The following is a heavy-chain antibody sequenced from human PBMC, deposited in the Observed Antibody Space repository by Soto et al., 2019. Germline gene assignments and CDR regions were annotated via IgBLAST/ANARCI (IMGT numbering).Heavy chain of an antibody. CDR3: ARDYNHEYSSSSHWFDP. J-gene: IGHJ5*02. D-gene: IGHD6-6*01. V-gene: IGHV3-21*01. CDR1: GFTFSSYS. CDR2: ISSSSSYI. Sequence: GGSLRLSCAASGFTFSSYSMNWVRQAPGKGLEWVSSISSSSSYIYYADSVKGRFTISRDNAKNSLYLQMNSLRAEDTAVYYCARDYNHEYSSSSHWFDPWGQGTLVTVSS.